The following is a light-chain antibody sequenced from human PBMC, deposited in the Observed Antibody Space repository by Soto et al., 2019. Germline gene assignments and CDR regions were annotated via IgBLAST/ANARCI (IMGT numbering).Light chain of an antibody. CDR1: SSDVGGYNY. CDR3: SSYGGSNNLV. Sequence: QSALTQPPSASGSPGQSVTISCTGTSSDVGGYNYVSWYQQHPGKAPKLMIYEVSKRPSGVPDRFSGSKSGNTASLTVSGLQAEDEAVYYCSSYGGSNNLVFGGGTKLTVL. V-gene: IGLV2-8*01. J-gene: IGLJ3*02. CDR2: EVS.